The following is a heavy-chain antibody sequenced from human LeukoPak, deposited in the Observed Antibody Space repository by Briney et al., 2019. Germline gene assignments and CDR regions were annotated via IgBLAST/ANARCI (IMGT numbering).Heavy chain of an antibody. D-gene: IGHD6-6*01. V-gene: IGHV3-30*03. CDR1: GFTFSSYG. CDR3: ARCGPYSSSSRAYYYSYMDV. Sequence: GRSLRLSCAASGFTFSSYGMHWVRQAPGKGLEWVAVISYDGSNKYYADSVKGRFTISRDNSKNTLYLQMNSLRAEDTAVYYCARCGPYSSSSRAYYYSYMDVWGKGTTVTVSS. J-gene: IGHJ6*03. CDR2: ISYDGSNK.